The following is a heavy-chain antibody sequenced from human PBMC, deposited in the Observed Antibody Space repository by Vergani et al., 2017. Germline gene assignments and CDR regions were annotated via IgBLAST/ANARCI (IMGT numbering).Heavy chain of an antibody. J-gene: IGHJ6*03. D-gene: IGHD2-8*02. CDR2: IKQDGSEK. Sequence: EVQLVESGGGLVQPGGSLRLSCAASGFTFSSYWMSWVRQAPGKGLEWVANIKQDGSEKYYVDSVKGRFTISRDNAKNSLYLQMNSLRAEDTAVYYCARVGGSGVIGPYMDVWGKGTTVTVSS. CDR3: ARVGGSGVIGPYMDV. V-gene: IGHV3-7*01. CDR1: GFTFSSYW.